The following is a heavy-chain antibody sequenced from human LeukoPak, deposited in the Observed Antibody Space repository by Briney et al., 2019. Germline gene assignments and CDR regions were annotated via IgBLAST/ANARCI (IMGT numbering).Heavy chain of an antibody. Sequence: PSETLSLTCTVSGGSISSSSYYWGWIRQPPGKGLEWIGSTYYSGSTNYNPSLKSRVTISVDTSKNQFSLKLSSVTAADTAVYYCAREYIAVAGTRGFDYWGQGTLVTVSS. D-gene: IGHD6-19*01. CDR2: TYYSGST. V-gene: IGHV4-39*07. J-gene: IGHJ4*02. CDR1: GGSISSSSYY. CDR3: AREYIAVAGTRGFDY.